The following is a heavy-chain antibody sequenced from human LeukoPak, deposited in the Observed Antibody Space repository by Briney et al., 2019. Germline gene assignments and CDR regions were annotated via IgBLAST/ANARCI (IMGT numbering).Heavy chain of an antibody. CDR3: ARGYFDWLLVPGAGVFDP. D-gene: IGHD3-9*01. V-gene: IGHV4-39*07. CDR2: IYYSGST. Sequence: SETLSLTCTVSDGSISSSSYYWGWIRQPPGKGLEWIGSIYYSGSTYYNPSLKSRVTISVDTSKNQFSLKLSSVTAADTAVYYCARGYFDWLLVPGAGVFDPWGQGTLVTVSS. J-gene: IGHJ5*02. CDR1: DGSISSSSYY.